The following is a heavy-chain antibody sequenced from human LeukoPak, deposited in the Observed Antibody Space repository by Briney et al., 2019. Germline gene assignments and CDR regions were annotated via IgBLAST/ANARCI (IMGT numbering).Heavy chain of an antibody. CDR3: AREPYYYGSGSYYNSPLVYFDY. CDR1: GGSFSGYY. Sequence: SETLSLTCAVYGGSFSGYYWSWIRQPPGKGLEWIGEINHSGSTSYNPSLKSRVTISVDTSKNQFSLKLSSVTAADTAVYYCAREPYYYGSGSYYNSPLVYFDYWGQGTLVTVSS. J-gene: IGHJ4*02. D-gene: IGHD3-10*01. CDR2: INHSGST. V-gene: IGHV4-34*01.